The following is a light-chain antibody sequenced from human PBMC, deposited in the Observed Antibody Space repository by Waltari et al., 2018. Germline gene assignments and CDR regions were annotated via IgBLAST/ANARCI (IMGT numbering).Light chain of an antibody. Sequence: ETVLTQSPGTLSLSLGERATLSCRASQSVSRALAWYQQNPGQAPRLLIYGASTRATGIPDRFSGSGSGTDFSLTISRLEPDDFAVYYCQHYLRLPVTFGQGTTVEI. CDR1: QSVSRA. CDR2: GAS. V-gene: IGKV3-20*01. CDR3: QHYLRLPVT. J-gene: IGKJ1*01.